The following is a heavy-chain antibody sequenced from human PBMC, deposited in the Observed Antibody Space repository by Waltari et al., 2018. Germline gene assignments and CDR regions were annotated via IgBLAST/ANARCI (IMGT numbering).Heavy chain of an antibody. CDR3: ATVTRCSGGSCYSGGYDY. CDR1: GYTFTDYY. CDR2: VDPEDGET. V-gene: IGHV1-69-2*01. D-gene: IGHD2-15*01. J-gene: IGHJ4*02. Sequence: EVQLVQSGAEVKKPGATVKISCKVSGYTFTDYYMHWVQQAPGKGLEWMGLVDPEDGETIYAEKFQGRVTRTADTSTDTAYMERSSLRSEDTAVYYCATVTRCSGGSCYSGGYDYWGQGTLVTGSS.